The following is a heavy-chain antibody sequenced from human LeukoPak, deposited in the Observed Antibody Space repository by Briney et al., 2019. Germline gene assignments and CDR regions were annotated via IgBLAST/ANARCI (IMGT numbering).Heavy chain of an antibody. CDR1: GYTFTGYY. CDR2: INPNSGGT. V-gene: IGHV1-2*02. J-gene: IGHJ4*02. CDR3: ARAGGYCSSTSCYSTANDY. Sequence: ASVKVSCKASGYTFTGYYMHWVRQAPGQGLEWMGWINPNSGGTNYAQKFQGRVTMTRDTSISTAYMELSRLRSDDTAVYYCARAGGYCSSTSCYSTANDYWGQGTLVIVSS. D-gene: IGHD2-2*01.